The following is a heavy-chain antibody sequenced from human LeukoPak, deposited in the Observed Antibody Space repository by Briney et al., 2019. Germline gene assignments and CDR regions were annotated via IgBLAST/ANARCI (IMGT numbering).Heavy chain of an antibody. J-gene: IGHJ6*02. D-gene: IGHD1-1*01. V-gene: IGHV3-30-3*01. CDR3: AREYWNDLLDYYYYGMDV. CDR1: GFTFSSYA. Sequence: GGSLRLSCAASGFTFSSYAMHWVRQAPGKGLEWVAVISYDGSNKYYADSVKGRFTISRDNSKNTLYLQMNSLRAEDTAVYYCAREYWNDLLDYYYYGMDVWGQGTTVTVSS. CDR2: ISYDGSNK.